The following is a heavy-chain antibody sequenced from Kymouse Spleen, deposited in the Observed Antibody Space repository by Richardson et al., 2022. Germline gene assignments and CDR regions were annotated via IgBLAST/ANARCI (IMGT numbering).Heavy chain of an antibody. Sequence: EVQLVESGGGVVRPGGSLRLSCAASGFTFDDYGMSWVRQAPGKGLEWVSGINWNGGSTGYADSVKGRFTISRDNAKNSLYLQMNSLRAEDTALYYCARQTGTTGPYYYYGMDVWGQGTTVTVSS. J-gene: IGHJ6*02. CDR2: INWNGGST. V-gene: IGHV3-20*d01. D-gene: IGHD1-1*01,IGHD1-20*01. CDR1: GFTFDDYG. CDR3: ARQTGTTGPYYYYGMDV.